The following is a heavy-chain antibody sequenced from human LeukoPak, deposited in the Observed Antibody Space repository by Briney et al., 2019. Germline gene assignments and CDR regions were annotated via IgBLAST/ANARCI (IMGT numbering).Heavy chain of an antibody. V-gene: IGHV1-69*06. J-gene: IGHJ6*03. CDR3: ATAGDIVVVVAATDYYYYMDV. CDR2: IIPIFGTA. D-gene: IGHD2-15*01. CDR1: GGTFSSYA. Sequence: ASVKVSCKASGGTFSSYAISWVRQAPGQGLEWMGRIIPIFGTANYAQKFQGRVTITADKSTSTAYMELSSLRSEDTAVYYCATAGDIVVVVAATDYYYYMDVWGKGTTVTVSS.